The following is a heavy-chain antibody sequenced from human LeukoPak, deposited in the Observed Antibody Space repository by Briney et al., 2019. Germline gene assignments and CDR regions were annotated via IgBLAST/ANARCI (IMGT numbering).Heavy chain of an antibody. D-gene: IGHD6-6*01. CDR3: ARFRYSSSDLDY. CDR1: GFTFSSYD. Sequence: PGGSLRLSCAASGFTFSSYDMNWVRQAPGKGLEWVSYISSSGSTIYYADSVKGRFTISRDIAKNSLYLQMNSLRAEDTAVYYCARFRYSSSDLDYWDQGTLVTVSS. J-gene: IGHJ4*02. CDR2: ISSSGSTI. V-gene: IGHV3-48*03.